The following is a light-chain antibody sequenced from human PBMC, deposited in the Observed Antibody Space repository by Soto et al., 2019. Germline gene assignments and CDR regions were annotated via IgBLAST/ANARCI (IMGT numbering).Light chain of an antibody. V-gene: IGKV3-20*01. J-gene: IGKJ1*01. CDR2: GAS. CDR1: QRVTNNY. CDR3: HKCGSSPVK. Sequence: DIELPLSQGTLSFSPLGIVCLSFRSNQRVTNNYLAWYQQKRGQAPRLLIWGASIRAADLPDRFSGGGSETDFTLTISRLETEDFAVYYCHKCGSSPVKFGQGTKVDIK.